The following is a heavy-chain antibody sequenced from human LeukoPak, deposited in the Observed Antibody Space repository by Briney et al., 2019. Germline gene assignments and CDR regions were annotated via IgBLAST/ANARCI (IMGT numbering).Heavy chain of an antibody. Sequence: GGSLRLSCAASGFTFSDYYVSWIRQAPGKGLEWVSYISPSGRTIYSADPVKGRFTISRDNAKNSLYLQMSSLRADDMGVYYCAGGTFYFDGSDYHWGQGALVTVSS. V-gene: IGHV3-11*04. CDR2: ISPSGRTI. CDR3: AGGTFYFDGSDYH. CDR1: GFTFSDYY. J-gene: IGHJ4*02. D-gene: IGHD3-22*01.